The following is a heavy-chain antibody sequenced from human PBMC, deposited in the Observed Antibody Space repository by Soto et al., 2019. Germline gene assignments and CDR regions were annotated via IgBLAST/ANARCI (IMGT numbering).Heavy chain of an antibody. CDR3: ARLLRYSGYGYYFDY. V-gene: IGHV4-39*01. D-gene: IGHD5-12*01. CDR1: GGSISSSSYY. Sequence: SETLSLTCTVSGGSISSSSYYWGWIRQPPGEGLEWIGSIYYSGSTYYNPSLKSRVTISVDTSKNQFSLKLSSVTAADTAVYYCARLLRYSGYGYYFDYWGQGTLVTSPQ. CDR2: IYYSGST. J-gene: IGHJ4*02.